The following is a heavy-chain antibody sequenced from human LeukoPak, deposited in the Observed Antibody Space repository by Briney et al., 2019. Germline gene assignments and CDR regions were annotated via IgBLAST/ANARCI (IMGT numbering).Heavy chain of an antibody. CDR2: INPKSGGT. D-gene: IGHD2/OR15-2a*01. CDR1: EYTFSDFY. CDR3: ARDFGLDDTVMMDY. J-gene: IGHJ4*02. Sequence: ASVKVSCKASEYTFSDFYIHWVRQAPGQGLEWMGWINPKSGGTKYAPRFQGRVTMTRDTSINTAFMDLTSLRSDDSAVYYCARDFGLDDTVMMDYWGQGTLVTVSS. V-gene: IGHV1-2*02.